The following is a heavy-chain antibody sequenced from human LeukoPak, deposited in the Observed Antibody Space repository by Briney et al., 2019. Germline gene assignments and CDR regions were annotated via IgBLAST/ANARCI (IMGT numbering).Heavy chain of an antibody. CDR3: ARKGRGAFDI. J-gene: IGHJ3*02. CDR2: IYYSGST. CDR1: GGSISSSSYY. Sequence: SETLSLTCTVSGGSISSSSYYWGWIRQPPGKGLEWIGSIYYSGSTYYNPSPKSRVTISVDTSKNQFSLKLSSVTAADTAVYYCARKGRGAFDIWGQGTMVTVSS. V-gene: IGHV4-39*01.